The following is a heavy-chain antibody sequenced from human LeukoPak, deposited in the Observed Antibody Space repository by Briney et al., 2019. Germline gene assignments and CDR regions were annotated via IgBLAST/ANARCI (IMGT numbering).Heavy chain of an antibody. CDR3: ARAGSSSFSYGMDV. Sequence: SETLSLTCTVSGDSLYYWGWIRQPPGKGLEWIGSVYSAGHTNYNLSLKSRVTMSIDTSKNQLSLKLTSVTAADTAMYYCARAGSSSFSYGMDVWGQGTTVTVSS. J-gene: IGHJ6*02. V-gene: IGHV4-39*01. D-gene: IGHD6-13*01. CDR2: VYSAGHT. CDR1: GDSLYY.